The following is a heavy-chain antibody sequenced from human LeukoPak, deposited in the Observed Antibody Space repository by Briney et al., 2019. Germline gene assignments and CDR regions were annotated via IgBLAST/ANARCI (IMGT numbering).Heavy chain of an antibody. CDR2: TNQDGSEK. D-gene: IGHD3-3*01. V-gene: IGHV3-7*01. CDR3: ARETDDYDFWSGYSPAVDY. Sequence: PGGSLRLSCAPSGFTFSSYWMSWVRQAPGKGLEWVANTNQDGSEKYYVDSVKGRFTISRDNAKNSLYLQMNSLRAEDTAVYYCARETDDYDFWSGYSPAVDYWGQGTLVTVSS. CDR1: GFTFSSYW. J-gene: IGHJ4*02.